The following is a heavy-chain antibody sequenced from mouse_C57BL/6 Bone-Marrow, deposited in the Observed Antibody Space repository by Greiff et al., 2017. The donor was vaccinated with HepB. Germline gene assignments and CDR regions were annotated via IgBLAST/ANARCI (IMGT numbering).Heavy chain of an antibody. J-gene: IGHJ2*01. CDR2: IYPGSGST. V-gene: IGHV1-55*01. CDR1: GYTFTSYW. Sequence: VQLQQPGAELVKPGASVKMSCKASGYTFTSYWITWVKQRPGQGLEWIGDIYPGSGSTNYNEKFKSKATLTVDTSSSTAYMQLSSLTSEDSAVYYCARKDNDYSYYFDYWGQGTTLTVSS. CDR3: ARKDNDYSYYFDY. D-gene: IGHD2-4*01.